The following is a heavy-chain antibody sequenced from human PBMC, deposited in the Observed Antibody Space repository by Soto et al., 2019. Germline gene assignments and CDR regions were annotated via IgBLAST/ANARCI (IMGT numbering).Heavy chain of an antibody. J-gene: IGHJ4*02. D-gene: IGHD4-17*01. V-gene: IGHV4-59*01. CDR1: GGYITNYY. CDR3: ARDSGYGDPFDY. CDR2: IFYSGNT. Sequence: QVQLQESGPGLVKPSETLSLTCTVSGGYITNYYWSWIRQPPGKGLEWIGYIFYSGNTNYNPSLRSPXXIXVXXSKNQFSLRLSSVTAADTAVYYCARDSGYGDPFDYWGQGTLVTVSS.